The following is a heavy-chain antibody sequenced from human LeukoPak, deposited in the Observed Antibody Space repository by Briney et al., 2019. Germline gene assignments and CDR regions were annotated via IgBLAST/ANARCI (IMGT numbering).Heavy chain of an antibody. V-gene: IGHV1-69*04. CDR3: AAGIVVVPATQVGMDV. D-gene: IGHD2-2*01. CDR1: GGTFSSYA. Sequence: SVKVSCKASGGTFSSYAISWVRQAPGQGLEWMGRIIPILGIANYAQKFQGRVTITADKSTSTAYMELSSLRSEATAVYYCAAGIVVVPATQVGMDVWGQGTTVTVSS. J-gene: IGHJ6*02. CDR2: IIPILGIA.